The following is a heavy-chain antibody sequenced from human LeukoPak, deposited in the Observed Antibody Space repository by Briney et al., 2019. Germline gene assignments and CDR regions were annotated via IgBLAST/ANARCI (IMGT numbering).Heavy chain of an antibody. V-gene: IGHV3-30*18. CDR1: EFTFSSYG. D-gene: IGHD3-16*01. J-gene: IGHJ6*04. Sequence: PGRSLRLSCAASEFTFSSYGMHWVRQAPGKGLEWVAVISYDGSNKYYADSVKGRFTISRDNSKNTLYLQMNSLRAEDTAVYYCAKAMITNGSGGGNGMDVWGKGTTVTVSS. CDR2: ISYDGSNK. CDR3: AKAMITNGSGGGNGMDV.